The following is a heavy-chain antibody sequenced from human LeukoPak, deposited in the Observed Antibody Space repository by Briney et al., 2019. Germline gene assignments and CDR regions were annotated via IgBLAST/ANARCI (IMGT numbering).Heavy chain of an antibody. CDR3: ARVSGITMIVVVPEDGFDI. CDR2: IYYSGNT. V-gene: IGHV4-39*01. J-gene: IGHJ3*02. D-gene: IGHD3-22*01. Sequence: PSETLSLTCTVSGGSISRSSYYWGWIRQPPGKGLEWIGSIYYSGNTYYNPSLKSRVTISVDTSKNQFSLKLSSVTAADTAVYYCARVSGITMIVVVPEDGFDIWGQGTMVIVSS. CDR1: GGSISRSSYY.